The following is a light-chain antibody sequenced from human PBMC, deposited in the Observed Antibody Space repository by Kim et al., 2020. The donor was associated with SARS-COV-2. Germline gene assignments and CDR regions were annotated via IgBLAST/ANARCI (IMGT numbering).Light chain of an antibody. J-gene: IGKJ3*01. CDR3: QQRSNWPPGIT. Sequence: EIVLTQSPATLSLSPGERATLSCRASQSVSSYLAWYQQKPGQAPRLLIYDAPNRATGIPARFSGSGSGTDFTLTISSLEPEDFAVYYCQQRSNWPPGITFGPGTKVDIK. CDR1: QSVSSY. V-gene: IGKV3-11*01. CDR2: DAP.